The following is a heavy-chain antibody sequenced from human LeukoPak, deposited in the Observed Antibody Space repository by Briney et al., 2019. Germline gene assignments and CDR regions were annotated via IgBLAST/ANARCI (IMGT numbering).Heavy chain of an antibody. CDR3: ARGYGDYALDY. D-gene: IGHD4-17*01. CDR2: ISSSSRTI. CDR1: GFTFSSYS. J-gene: IGHJ4*02. Sequence: GGSLRLSCAASGFTFSSYSMNWVRQAPGKGLEWVSYISSSSRTISYADSVKGRFTISRDNAKNSLDLQMNSLRAEDTAMYYCARGYGDYALDYWGQGTLVTVSS. V-gene: IGHV3-48*01.